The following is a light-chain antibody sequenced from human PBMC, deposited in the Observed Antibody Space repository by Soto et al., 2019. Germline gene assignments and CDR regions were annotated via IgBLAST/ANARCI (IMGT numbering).Light chain of an antibody. CDR1: QSINAR. J-gene: IGKJ1*01. CDR3: QQYNSYLWT. Sequence: DIQMTQSPFTLSASVGDRVTITCRASQSINARLAWHQQKPGKAPKVLIYDAFNLESGVPSRFSGSGSGREFTLTISSLQSDDFGTYYCQQYNSYLWTFGQGEKVDIK. CDR2: DAF. V-gene: IGKV1-5*01.